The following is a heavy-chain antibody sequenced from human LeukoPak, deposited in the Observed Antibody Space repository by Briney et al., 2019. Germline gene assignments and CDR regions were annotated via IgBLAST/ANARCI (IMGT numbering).Heavy chain of an antibody. V-gene: IGHV1-8*01. CDR3: ATYDILTGHFDY. CDR1: GYTFTSYD. D-gene: IGHD3-9*01. J-gene: IGHJ4*02. Sequence: AASVKVSCKASGYTFTSYDINWVRQATGQGLEWMGWMNPNSGNTGYAQKFQGRVTMTRNTSISTAYMELSSLRSEDTAVYYCATYDILTGHFDYWGQGNLVTVSS. CDR2: MNPNSGNT.